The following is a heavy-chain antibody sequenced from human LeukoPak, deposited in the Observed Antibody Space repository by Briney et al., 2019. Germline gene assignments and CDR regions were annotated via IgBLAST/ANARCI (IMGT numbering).Heavy chain of an antibody. V-gene: IGHV4-59*08. D-gene: IGHD6-13*01. CDR3: ARHQHQLVTGYDY. CDR1: GGSISSNC. CDR2: SCSSGST. Sequence: SETLSLTCTVSGGSISSNCWNWIRHPPGKGLEWIGYSCSSGSTNYNPSLMSRVTISVDTSKKQFSLRLISVTAADTAVYYCARHQHQLVTGYDYWGQGTLVTVSS. J-gene: IGHJ4*02.